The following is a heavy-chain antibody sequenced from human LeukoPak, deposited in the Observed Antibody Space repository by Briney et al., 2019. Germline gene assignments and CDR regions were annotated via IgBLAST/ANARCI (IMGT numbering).Heavy chain of an antibody. J-gene: IGHJ5*02. V-gene: IGHV1-18*01. D-gene: IGHD2-2*01. Sequence: ASVKVSCKASGYTFTSYGISWVRQAPGQGLEWMGWISAYNGNTNYAQKLQGRVTMTTDTSTSTAYMELRSLRSDDTAVYYCARDLVRYCSSTSCYNRFDPWGQGTLVTVSS. CDR2: ISAYNGNT. CDR3: ARDLVRYCSSTSCYNRFDP. CDR1: GYTFTSYG.